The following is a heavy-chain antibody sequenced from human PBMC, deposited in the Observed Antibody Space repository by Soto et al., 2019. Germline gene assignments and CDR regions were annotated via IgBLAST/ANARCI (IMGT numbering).Heavy chain of an antibody. CDR3: ARQSGGYDWFGY. CDR1: GYTLTELS. Sequence: ASVKVSCKVSGYTLTELSMHWVRQAPGKGLEWMGGFDPEDGETIYAQKFQGRVTMTEDTSTDTAYMELSSLRSEDTAVYYCARQSGGYDWFGYWGQGTLVTVSS. V-gene: IGHV1-24*01. CDR2: FDPEDGET. D-gene: IGHD5-12*01. J-gene: IGHJ4*02.